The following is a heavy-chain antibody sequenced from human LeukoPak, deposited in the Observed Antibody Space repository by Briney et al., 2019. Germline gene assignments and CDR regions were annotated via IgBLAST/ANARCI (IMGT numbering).Heavy chain of an antibody. Sequence: ASVKVSCKASGYTFTSYAMHWVRQAPGQRLEWMGWISAGNGNTKYSQKFQGRVTITRDTSASTAYMELSSLRSEDTAVYYCVSYYYDSSGYDRDYWGQGTLVTVSS. D-gene: IGHD3-22*01. CDR1: GYTFTSYA. J-gene: IGHJ4*02. CDR3: VSYYYDSSGYDRDY. CDR2: ISAGNGNT. V-gene: IGHV1-3*01.